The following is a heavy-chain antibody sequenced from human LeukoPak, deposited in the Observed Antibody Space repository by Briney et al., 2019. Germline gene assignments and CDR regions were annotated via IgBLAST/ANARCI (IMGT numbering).Heavy chain of an antibody. V-gene: IGHV3-30*02. CDR3: ARLDSSGYYLWFDP. CDR1: GFLFSSYG. D-gene: IGHD3-22*01. J-gene: IGHJ5*02. CDR2: IQYDGSNQ. Sequence: GGSLRLSCAASGFLFSSYGMHWVRQAPGKGLEWVAFIQYDGSNQYYADSVKGRFTISRDNSKNTLYLQMNSMRAEDSAVYYCARLDSSGYYLWFDPWGQGTLVTVSS.